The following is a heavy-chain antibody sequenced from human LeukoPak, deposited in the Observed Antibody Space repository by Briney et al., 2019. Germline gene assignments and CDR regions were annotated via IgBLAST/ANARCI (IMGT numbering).Heavy chain of an antibody. V-gene: IGHV7-4-1*02. J-gene: IGHJ6*02. D-gene: IGHD6-6*01. CDR2: INTNTGNP. Sequence: ASVKVSCKASGYTFTSYAMNWVRQAPGQGLEWMGWINTNTGNPTYAQGFTGRFVFSLDTSVSTAYLQISSLKAEDTAVYYCARGLGTGSSSLRYYYYGMDVWGQGTTVTVSS. CDR1: GYTFTSYA. CDR3: ARGLGTGSSSLRYYYYGMDV.